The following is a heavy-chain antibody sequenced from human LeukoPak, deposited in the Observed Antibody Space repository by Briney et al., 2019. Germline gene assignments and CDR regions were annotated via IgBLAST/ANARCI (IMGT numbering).Heavy chain of an antibody. D-gene: IGHD3-22*01. CDR3: AREYYFSSGAFDY. V-gene: IGHV3-23*01. J-gene: IGHJ4*02. CDR2: ISGSDGST. Sequence: GGSLRLSCAASGFTFSSYAMNWVRQAPGKGLEWVSAISGSDGSTYYADSVKGRFTISRDNAKNSLYLQMNSLRAEDTAIYYCAREYYFSSGAFDYWGQGTLVTVSS. CDR1: GFTFSSYA.